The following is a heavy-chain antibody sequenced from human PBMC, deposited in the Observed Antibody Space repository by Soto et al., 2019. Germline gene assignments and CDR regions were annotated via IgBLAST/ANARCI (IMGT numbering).Heavy chain of an antibody. V-gene: IGHV3-15*07. D-gene: IGHD2-2*01. CDR2: IKSKTDGGTT. CDR1: GFTFSNAW. J-gene: IGHJ6*02. CDR3: TTVHEKGYCSSTSCPPLSYYYYGMDV. Sequence: PGGSLRLSCAASGFTFSNAWMNWVRQAPGKGLEWVGRIKSKTDGGTTDYTAPVKGRFTISRDDSKNTLYLQMNSLKTEDTAVYYCTTVHEKGYCSSTSCPPLSYYYYGMDVWGQGTTVTVSS.